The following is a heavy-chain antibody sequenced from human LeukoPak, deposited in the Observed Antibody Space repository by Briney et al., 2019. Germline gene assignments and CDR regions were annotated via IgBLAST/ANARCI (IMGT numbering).Heavy chain of an antibody. CDR1: GFTFSSYA. CDR3: ANDPDTYYYDSSGYRTYYFDY. Sequence: GGSLRLSCAASGFTFSSYAMSWVRQAPGKGLEWVSAISGSGGSTYYADSVKGRFTISRDNSKNTLYLQMNSLRAEDTAVYYCANDPDTYYYDSSGYRTYYFDYWGLGTLVTVSS. J-gene: IGHJ4*02. CDR2: ISGSGGST. V-gene: IGHV3-23*01. D-gene: IGHD3-22*01.